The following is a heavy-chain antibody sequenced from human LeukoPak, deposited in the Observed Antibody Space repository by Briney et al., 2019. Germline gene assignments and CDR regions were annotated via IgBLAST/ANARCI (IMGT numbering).Heavy chain of an antibody. CDR1: GFTFSSYS. CDR2: ISSSSSTI. D-gene: IGHD5-18*01. V-gene: IGHV3-48*01. J-gene: IGHJ6*02. Sequence: AGGSLRLSCAASGFTFSSYSMNWVRQAPGKGLEWVSYISSSSSTIYYADSVKGRFTISRDNAKNSLYLQMNSLRAEDTAVYYCARGGYSYGAGETYYYYYGMDVWGQGTTVPSP. CDR3: ARGGYSYGAGETYYYYYGMDV.